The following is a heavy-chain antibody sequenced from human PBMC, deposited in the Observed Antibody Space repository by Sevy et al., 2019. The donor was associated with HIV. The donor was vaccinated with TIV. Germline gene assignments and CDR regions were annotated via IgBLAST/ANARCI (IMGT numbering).Heavy chain of an antibody. CDR1: GFTFSSYA. CDR2: ISYDGSNK. J-gene: IGHJ4*02. D-gene: IGHD2-2*01. V-gene: IGHV3-30*04. CDR3: ARDTAIVVVPAAKGAFDY. Sequence: GGSLRLSCAASGFTFSSYAMHWVRQAPGKGLEWVAVISYDGSNKYYADSVKGRFTISRDNSKNTLYLQMNSLRAEETAVYYCARDTAIVVVPAAKGAFDYWGQGTLVTVSS.